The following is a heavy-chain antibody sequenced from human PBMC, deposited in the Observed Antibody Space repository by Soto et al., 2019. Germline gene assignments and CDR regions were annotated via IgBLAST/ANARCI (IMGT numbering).Heavy chain of an antibody. CDR3: ARGDGRGSSGFYYYYGMDV. V-gene: IGHV1-46*01. J-gene: IGHJ6*02. CDR1: GFTFTNYF. Sequence: QVQLVQSGAEVKKPGASVKVSCKASGFTFTNYFFHWVRQAPRQGLAWMGIISHYDGSTTDVQSLQGRVPLTSDTSTSTVYMELSSLRSEDTAVYYCARGDGRGSSGFYYYYGMDVWGHGPTVTVSS. D-gene: IGHD6-25*01. CDR2: ISHYDGST.